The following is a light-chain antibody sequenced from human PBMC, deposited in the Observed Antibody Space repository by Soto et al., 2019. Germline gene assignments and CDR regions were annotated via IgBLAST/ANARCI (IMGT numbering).Light chain of an antibody. J-gene: IGKJ5*01. CDR2: GAS. CDR3: QQYGDSPIT. V-gene: IGKV3-20*01. CDR1: KSFSRSY. Sequence: EIVLTQSPDTLSLSPGERVTLSCRASKSFSRSYLAWYQQKPGQAPRLLIYGASSRATGIPDRFSGSGSGTEFTITISRLEPEDFAPYDCQQYGDSPITFGQGTRLE.